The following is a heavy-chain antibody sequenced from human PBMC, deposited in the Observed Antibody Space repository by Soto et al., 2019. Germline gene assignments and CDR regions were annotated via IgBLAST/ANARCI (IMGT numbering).Heavy chain of an antibody. CDR1: GFTFSSFA. CDR3: ARDLGPDYSRGY. J-gene: IGHJ4*02. D-gene: IGHD4-4*01. CDR2: VTSSASST. Sequence: GQLLESGGGMVQPGGSPRLSCAASGFTFSSFAMNWVRLPPGRGLEWVAAVTSSASSTHYVDTVKGRFTASRDNAKNSVYLQMNSLRAEDTAVYYCARDLGPDYSRGYWGQGTLVTVSS. V-gene: IGHV3-23*01.